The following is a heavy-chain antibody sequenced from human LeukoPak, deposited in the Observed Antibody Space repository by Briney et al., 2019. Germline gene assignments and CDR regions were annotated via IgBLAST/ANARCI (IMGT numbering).Heavy chain of an antibody. D-gene: IGHD2-2*01. CDR3: VREREQRDKRQYATGYDY. Sequence: SETLSLTCAVYGGSFSGYFWSWVRQPPEKGLEWIGEINHSGSPDYNPSLKSRVTISVDTSRNQFSLKLSPVTAADTAVYYCVREREQRDKRQYATGYDYWGQGTLVTVSS. CDR2: INHSGSP. CDR1: GGSFSGYF. V-gene: IGHV4-34*01. J-gene: IGHJ4*02.